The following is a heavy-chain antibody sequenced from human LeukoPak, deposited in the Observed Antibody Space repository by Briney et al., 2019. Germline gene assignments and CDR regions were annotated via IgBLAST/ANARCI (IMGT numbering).Heavy chain of an antibody. V-gene: IGHV1-2*02. CDR2: INPNSGGT. CDR1: GYTFTVYY. J-gene: IGHJ4*02. Sequence: GASVKVSCKASGYTFTVYYMHWVRQAPGQGLEWMGWINPNSGGTNYAQKFQGRVTMTRDTSISTAYMELSRLRSDDTAVYYCARDNGGKESGFDYWGQGTLVTVSS. D-gene: IGHD4-23*01. CDR3: ARDNGGKESGFDY.